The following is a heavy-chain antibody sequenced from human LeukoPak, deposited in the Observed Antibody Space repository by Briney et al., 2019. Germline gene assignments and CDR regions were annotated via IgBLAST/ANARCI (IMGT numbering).Heavy chain of an antibody. CDR1: GFSFSSYA. J-gene: IGHJ4*02. CDR3: AKEYTPSSPLGELDS. D-gene: IGHD6-6*01. CDR2: IRHDETNE. V-gene: IGHV3-30*02. Sequence: GGSLRLSCAVSGFSFSSYAMHWVRQAPGKGLEWVAVIRHDETNEYYADSVQGRFTISRDTSKNTLYLQMNSLRAEDTAVYYCAKEYTPSSPLGELDSWGQGTLVTVSS.